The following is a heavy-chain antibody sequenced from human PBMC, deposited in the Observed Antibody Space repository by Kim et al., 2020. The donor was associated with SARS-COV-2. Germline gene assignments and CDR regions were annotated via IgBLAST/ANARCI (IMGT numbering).Heavy chain of an antibody. V-gene: IGHV3-9*01. CDR3: AKDGRDYYDSSGGGFFDY. D-gene: IGHD3-22*01. CDR1: GFTFDDYA. Sequence: GGSLRLSCAASGFTFDDYAMHWVRQAPGKGLEWVSGISWNSGSIGYADSVKGRFTISRDNAKNSLYLQMNSLRAEDTALYYCAKDGRDYYDSSGGGFFDYWGQGTLVTVSS. J-gene: IGHJ4*02. CDR2: ISWNSGSI.